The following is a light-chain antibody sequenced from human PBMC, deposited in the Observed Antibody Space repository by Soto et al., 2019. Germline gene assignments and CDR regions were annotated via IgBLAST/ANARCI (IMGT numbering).Light chain of an antibody. CDR2: GDT. CDR1: SSNIGGDYD. CDR3: QSYDSSLSGWV. V-gene: IGLV1-40*01. Sequence: QSALTQPPSVSGAPGQRVTISCSGSSSNIGGDYDVHWYQQVPGTAPKLLIYGDTDRPSGVPDRFSGSKSGASASLAITGLQAEDEADYYCQSYDSSLSGWVFGGGTKVTVL. J-gene: IGLJ3*02.